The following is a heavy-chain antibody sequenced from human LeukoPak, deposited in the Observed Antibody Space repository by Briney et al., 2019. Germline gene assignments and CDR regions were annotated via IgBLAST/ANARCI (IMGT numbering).Heavy chain of an antibody. CDR2: IYHIGTT. CDR1: GYSIRSAYY. CDR3: ATTTVVTRDFDY. D-gene: IGHD4-23*01. V-gene: IGHV4-38-2*01. J-gene: IGHJ4*02. Sequence: SETPSLTCAVSGYSIRSAYYWGWIRQPPGKGLEWIGSIYHIGTTYYNPSLKSRVTISLNTSKSQFSLKLTSVTAADTAVYYCATTTVVTRDFDYWGQGTLVTVFS.